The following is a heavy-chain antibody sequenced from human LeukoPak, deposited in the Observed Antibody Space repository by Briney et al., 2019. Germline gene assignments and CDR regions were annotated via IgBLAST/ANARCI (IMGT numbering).Heavy chain of an antibody. Sequence: GGSLRLSCAASGFTFSNAWMNWVRQAPGKGLEWVANIKQDGSEQYYVDSVKGRFTVSRDNAKNSLYLQMNRLRVEDTAVYYCARLADYDYVWGSDFWGQGTLVTVSS. V-gene: IGHV3-7*01. CDR2: IKQDGSEQ. J-gene: IGHJ4*02. CDR3: ARLADYDYVWGSDF. D-gene: IGHD3-16*01. CDR1: GFTFSNAW.